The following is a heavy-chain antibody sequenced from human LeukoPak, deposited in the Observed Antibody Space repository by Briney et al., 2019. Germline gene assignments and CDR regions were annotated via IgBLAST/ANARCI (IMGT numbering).Heavy chain of an antibody. CDR1: GGSISSSSYY. D-gene: IGHD2-2*01. V-gene: IGHV4-39*01. J-gene: IGHJ4*02. Sequence: PSETLSLTCTVSGGSISSSSYYWDWIRQPPGKGLEWIGSIYYSGSTYYNPSLKSRVTISVDTSKNQFSLKLSSVTAADTAVYYCARHPRYCSSSSCYRGGDFDYWGQGTLVTVSS. CDR3: ARHPRYCSSSSCYRGGDFDY. CDR2: IYYSGST.